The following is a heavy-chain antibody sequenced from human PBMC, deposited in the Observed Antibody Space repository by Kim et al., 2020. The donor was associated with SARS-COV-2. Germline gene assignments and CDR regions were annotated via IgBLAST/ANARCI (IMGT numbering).Heavy chain of an antibody. V-gene: IGHV4-59*08. Sequence: SETLSLICTVSGGSISPYFWSWIRQSPGKGLEWIAYIKHRESINYNPSLKSRATISIDASNNQLSLKLTSVTAADTAVYYCARHDSSYCGGSCFPLDSWGQGALVTVSS. D-gene: IGHD2-15*01. CDR1: GGSISPYF. J-gene: IGHJ4*02. CDR2: IKHRESI. CDR3: ARHDSSYCGGSCFPLDS.